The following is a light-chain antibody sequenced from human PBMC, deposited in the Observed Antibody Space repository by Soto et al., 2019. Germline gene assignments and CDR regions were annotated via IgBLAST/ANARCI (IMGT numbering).Light chain of an antibody. CDR2: KAA. CDR3: QQYESYSWT. CDR1: QSITDS. V-gene: IGKV1-5*03. J-gene: IGKJ1*01. Sequence: DIQMTQSPSTLSASVGDRVTITCRASQSITDSLAWYQQKPGKAPKLLIYKAATLERGVPSRFSGSGSGREFTLAISSLQPDDFATYYCQQYESYSWTFGQGTKVEV.